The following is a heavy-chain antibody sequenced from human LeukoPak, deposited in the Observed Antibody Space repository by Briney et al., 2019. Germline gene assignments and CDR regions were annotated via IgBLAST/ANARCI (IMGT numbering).Heavy chain of an antibody. V-gene: IGHV4-30-2*01. Sequence: SETLSLTCAVSGGSISSGGYSWSWIRQPPGKGLEWIGYIYHSGSTYYNPSLKSRVTISVDTSKNQFSLKLSSVTAADTAVYYCAREGLAAMVRGVIPYWGQGTLVTVSS. CDR1: GGSISSGGYS. J-gene: IGHJ4*02. CDR2: IYHSGST. D-gene: IGHD3-10*01. CDR3: AREGLAAMVRGVIPY.